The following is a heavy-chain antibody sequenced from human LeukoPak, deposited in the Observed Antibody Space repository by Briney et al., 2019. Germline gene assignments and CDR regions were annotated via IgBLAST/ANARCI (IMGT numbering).Heavy chain of an antibody. J-gene: IGHJ4*02. V-gene: IGHV3-11*01. CDR1: GFTFSDYY. CDR3: ARAPPRRGWFDY. Sequence: GGSLRLSCAASGFTFSDYYMSWIRQAPGKGLEWVSYISCSCSTIYYADSVKGRFTISRDNAKNSLYIQMNSLRAEDTAVYYCARAPPRRGWFDYWGQGTLVTVSS. D-gene: IGHD6-19*01. CDR2: ISCSCSTI.